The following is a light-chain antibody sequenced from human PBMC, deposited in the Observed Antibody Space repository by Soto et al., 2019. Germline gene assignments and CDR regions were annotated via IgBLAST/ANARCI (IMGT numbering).Light chain of an antibody. CDR1: KSVSSSY. V-gene: IGKV3-20*01. CDR3: QQFSSYPLT. Sequence: FTQTPDTPSLSPGAIATLSCINSKSVSSSYLAWYQQKPGQAPRLLIYGASSRATGIPDRFSGGGSGTDFTLTISRLQAEDVAVYYCQQFSSYPLTFGGGTKVDIK. J-gene: IGKJ4*01. CDR2: GAS.